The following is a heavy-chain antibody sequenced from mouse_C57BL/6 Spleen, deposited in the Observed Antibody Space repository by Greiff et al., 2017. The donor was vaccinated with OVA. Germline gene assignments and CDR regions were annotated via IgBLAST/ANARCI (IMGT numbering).Heavy chain of an antibody. CDR1: GFTFTDYY. J-gene: IGHJ4*01. CDR2: IRNKANGYTT. Sequence: EVMLVESGGGLVQPGGSLSLSCAASGFTFTDYYMSWVRQPSGKALEWLGFIRNKANGYTTEYSASVKGRFTISRDNSQSILYLQMNALRAEDSATYDCARYQDIYYAMDYWGQGTSVTVSS. V-gene: IGHV7-3*01. CDR3: ARYQDIYYAMDY.